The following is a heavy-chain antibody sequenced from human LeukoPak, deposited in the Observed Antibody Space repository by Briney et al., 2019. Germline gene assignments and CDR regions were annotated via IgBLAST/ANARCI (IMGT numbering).Heavy chain of an antibody. CDR3: AKDRRGYSGYGYDYYGMDV. J-gene: IGHJ6*02. Sequence: GGSLRLSCAGSELTFSFYAMTWVRQAPGKGLEWVSGISGSGGSTHYADSVKGRFTISRDNSKNTLYLQVNSLRAEDTAVYYCAKDRRGYSGYGYDYYGMDVWGQGTTVTVSS. D-gene: IGHD5-12*01. CDR2: ISGSGGST. CDR1: ELTFSFYA. V-gene: IGHV3-23*01.